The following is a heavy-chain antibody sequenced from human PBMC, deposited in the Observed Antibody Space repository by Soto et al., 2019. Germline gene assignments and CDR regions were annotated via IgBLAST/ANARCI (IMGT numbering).Heavy chain of an antibody. CDR2: IYPGDSDT. CDR1: GYSFTSYW. CDR3: ARGITVVGRYNWFDP. J-gene: IGHJ5*02. V-gene: IGHV5-51*04. D-gene: IGHD2-15*01. Sequence: GESLKISCKGSGYSFTSYWIGWVRQMPGKGLEWMGIIYPGDSDTRYSPSFQGQVTISADKPISTAYLQWSSLKASDTAMYYCARGITVVGRYNWFDPWGQGTLVTVSS.